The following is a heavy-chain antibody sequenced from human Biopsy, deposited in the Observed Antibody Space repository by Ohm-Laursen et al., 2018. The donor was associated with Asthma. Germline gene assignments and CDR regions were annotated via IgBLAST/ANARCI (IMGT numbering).Heavy chain of an antibody. Sequence: TLSLTCTVSYGSITSGGYDWGWIRQPPGKGLEWIGSISYTGSTSYNASLKSRVTISVDTSKSQFSLNLNSVTAADTALYYCARHWNWGSFFDFWGQGSLVTVSS. CDR3: ARHWNWGSFFDF. D-gene: IGHD7-27*01. V-gene: IGHV4-39*01. CDR2: ISYTGST. J-gene: IGHJ4*02. CDR1: YGSITSGGYD.